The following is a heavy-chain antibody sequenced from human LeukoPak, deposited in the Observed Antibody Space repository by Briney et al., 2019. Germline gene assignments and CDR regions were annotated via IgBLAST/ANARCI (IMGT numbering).Heavy chain of an antibody. CDR3: ARRRDSSSWYEGGAFDI. D-gene: IGHD6-13*01. J-gene: IGHJ3*02. V-gene: IGHV4-39*01. Sequence: SETLSLTCTVSGGSISSSSYYWGWIRQPPGKGLEWIGSIYYSGSTYYNPPLKSRVTISVDTSKNQFSLKLSSVTAADTAVYYCARRRDSSSWYEGGAFDIWGQGTMVTVSS. CDR2: IYYSGST. CDR1: GGSISSSSYY.